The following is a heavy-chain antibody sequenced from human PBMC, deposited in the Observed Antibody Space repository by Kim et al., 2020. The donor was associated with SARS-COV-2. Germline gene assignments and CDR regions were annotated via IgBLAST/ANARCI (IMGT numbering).Heavy chain of an antibody. V-gene: IGHV4-31*02. CDR3: AREDADSDYFFDY. J-gene: IGHJ4*02. Sequence: YYTPSLKSGVTLSVDTSKNQFSLKLSSVTAADTAMYFCAREDADSDYFFDYWGQGTLVTVSS. D-gene: IGHD4-17*01.